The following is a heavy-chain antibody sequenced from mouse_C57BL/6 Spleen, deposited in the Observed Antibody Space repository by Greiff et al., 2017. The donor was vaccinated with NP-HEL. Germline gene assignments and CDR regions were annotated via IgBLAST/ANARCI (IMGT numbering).Heavy chain of an antibody. CDR2: IDPSDSYT. V-gene: IGHV1-69*01. CDR1: GYTFTSYW. J-gene: IGHJ2*01. CDR3: ARRRRGDYFDY. Sequence: QVQLQQSGAELVMPGASVKLSCKASGYTFTSYWMHWVKQRPGQGLEWIGEIDPSDSYTNYNQKFKGKSTLTVDKSSSTAYMQLSSLTSEDSAVYYCARRRRGDYFDYWGQGTTLTVSS.